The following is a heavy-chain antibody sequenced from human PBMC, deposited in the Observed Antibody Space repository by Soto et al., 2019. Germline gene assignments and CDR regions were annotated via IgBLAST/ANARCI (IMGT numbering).Heavy chain of an antibody. J-gene: IGHJ6*02. Sequence: QVQLVQSGAEVKKPGSSVKVSCKASAGTFSSYGISWVRQAPGQGLEWMGGIMPIFGTPNYAQKFQGRVTSTADGSKSTGCKTLGSLTSEDTAVYYCARDRSWKSYYYDSSVPYFYGMDVWGQEPTVTVSS. V-gene: IGHV1-69*01. CDR2: IMPIFGTP. D-gene: IGHD3-22*01. CDR1: AGTFSSYG. CDR3: ARDRSWKSYYYDSSVPYFYGMDV.